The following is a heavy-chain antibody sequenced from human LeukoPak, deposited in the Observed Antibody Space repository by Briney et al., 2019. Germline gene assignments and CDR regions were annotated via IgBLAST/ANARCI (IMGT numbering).Heavy chain of an antibody. CDR3: AKDITYYYGFSGGYYYGMDV. CDR1: GFTFSSYA. J-gene: IGHJ6*02. Sequence: GGSLRLSCAASGFTFSSYAMSWVRQAPGKGLEWVANIKQDGSEKYYVDSVKGRFTISRDNAKNSLYLQMNSLRAEDTALYYCAKDITYYYGFSGGYYYGMDVWGQGTTVAVSS. CDR2: IKQDGSEK. V-gene: IGHV3-7*03. D-gene: IGHD3-10*01.